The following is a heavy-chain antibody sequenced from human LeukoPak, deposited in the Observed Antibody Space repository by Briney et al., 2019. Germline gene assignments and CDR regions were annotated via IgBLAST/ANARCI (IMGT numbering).Heavy chain of an antibody. J-gene: IGHJ4*02. Sequence: GGSLRLSCAASGFTFSSNGMHWVRQAPGKGLEWVAVISYDGSNKYYADSVKGRFTISRDNSKNTLYLQMTSLRAEDTAVYYCAKDRGAWELLQYYFDYWGQGTLVTVSS. CDR1: GFTFSSNG. D-gene: IGHD1-26*01. CDR3: AKDRGAWELLQYYFDY. CDR2: ISYDGSNK. V-gene: IGHV3-30*18.